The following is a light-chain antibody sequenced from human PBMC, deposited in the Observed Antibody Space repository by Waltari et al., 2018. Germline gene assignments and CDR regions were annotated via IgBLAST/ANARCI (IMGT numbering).Light chain of an antibody. CDR3: QQSNSFPLT. Sequence: DIQMTQSQSSVSASVGDRVTITCRASQDITNWLAWYQQKPGKAPTLLIYSASSLQSGVPSRFSGSGSGTDFTLTISSLQPEDFATYYCQQSNSFPLTFGGGTKVETK. V-gene: IGKV1-12*01. CDR1: QDITNW. CDR2: SAS. J-gene: IGKJ4*01.